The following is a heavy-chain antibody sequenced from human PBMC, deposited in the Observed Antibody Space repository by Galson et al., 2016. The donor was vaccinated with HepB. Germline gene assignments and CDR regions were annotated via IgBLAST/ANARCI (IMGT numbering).Heavy chain of an antibody. J-gene: IGHJ3*02. D-gene: IGHD2-15*01. V-gene: IGHV3-33*01. Sequence: SLRLSCAASGFTFSNYGLHWVRQAPGKGLEWVATIWADGYNRFYPDSVKGRFTISRDSSKNAMSLQMNSLRVEDTALYYCARAPTLEPGNLIGAFDIWGQGAMVSFPS. CDR3: ARAPTLEPGNLIGAFDI. CDR1: GFTFSNYG. CDR2: IWADGYNR.